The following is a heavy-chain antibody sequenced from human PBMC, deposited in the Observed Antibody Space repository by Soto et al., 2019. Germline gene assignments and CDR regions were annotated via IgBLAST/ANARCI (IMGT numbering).Heavy chain of an antibody. CDR1: GGSISSYY. CDR3: ARFYDFWSGMPSDY. CDR2: IYYSGST. J-gene: IGHJ4*02. V-gene: IGHV4-59*08. D-gene: IGHD3-3*01. Sequence: SETLSLTCTVSGGSISSYYWSWIRQPPGKGLEWIGSIYYSGSTYYNPSLKSRVTISVDTSKNQFSLKLSSVTAADTAVYYCARFYDFWSGMPSDYWGQGTLVTVSS.